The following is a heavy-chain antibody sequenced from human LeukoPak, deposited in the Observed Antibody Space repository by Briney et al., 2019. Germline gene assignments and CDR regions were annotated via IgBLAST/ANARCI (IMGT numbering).Heavy chain of an antibody. J-gene: IGHJ4*02. V-gene: IGHV3-23*01. CDR3: ARDTAAFPYCFDY. CDR1: GFTLWSYA. Sequence: GSLRLSCAASGFTLWSYAMSWVRQAPGKGLEWVSAISGSGASTYYADSVKGRFTISRDNSKNTLYLQMSSLRAEDTAVYYCARDTAAFPYCFDYWGQGTLVSVSS. D-gene: IGHD4-17*01. CDR2: ISGSGAST.